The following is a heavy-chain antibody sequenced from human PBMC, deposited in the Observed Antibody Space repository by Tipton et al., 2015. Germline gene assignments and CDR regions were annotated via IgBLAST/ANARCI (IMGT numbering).Heavy chain of an antibody. CDR3: ARVSTFLNWFDP. D-gene: IGHD3-16*01. J-gene: IGHJ5*02. Sequence: TLSLTCTVSGASLYSGGYYWSWIRQHPGEGLEWIGYIYYTGSTYYNPSLKSRVTISIDTSKNQFSLKLNSVTAADTAVYYCARVSTFLNWFDPWGQGTLVTVSS. CDR1: GASLYSGGYY. CDR2: IYYTGST. V-gene: IGHV4-31*03.